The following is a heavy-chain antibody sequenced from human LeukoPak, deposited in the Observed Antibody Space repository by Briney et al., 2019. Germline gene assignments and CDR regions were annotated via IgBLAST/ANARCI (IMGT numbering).Heavy chain of an antibody. Sequence: GGSLRLSCVASGFTFSSSWMSWVRRAPGKGLEWVANIKQDGTEEYYVDSVRGRFSISKDNAKNSLYLQMNSLRAEDTAVYYCARDPCHGALDYWGQGALVTVSS. CDR3: ARDPCHGALDY. CDR2: IKQDGTEE. CDR1: GFTFSSSW. D-gene: IGHD2-2*01. J-gene: IGHJ4*02. V-gene: IGHV3-7*03.